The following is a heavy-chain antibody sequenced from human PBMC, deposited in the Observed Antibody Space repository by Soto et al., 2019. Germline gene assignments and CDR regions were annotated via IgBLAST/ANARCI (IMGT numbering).Heavy chain of an antibody. D-gene: IGHD6-19*01. CDR3: ARDYVSGSSGWYAPLLDY. V-gene: IGHV1-69*13. Sequence: SVKVSCKASGGTFSSYAISWVRQAPGQGLEWMGGIIPIFGTANYAQKLQGRVTITADESTSTAYMELSSLRSEDTAVYYCARDYVSGSSGWYAPLLDYWGQGTLVTVSS. J-gene: IGHJ4*02. CDR1: GGTFSSYA. CDR2: IIPIFGTA.